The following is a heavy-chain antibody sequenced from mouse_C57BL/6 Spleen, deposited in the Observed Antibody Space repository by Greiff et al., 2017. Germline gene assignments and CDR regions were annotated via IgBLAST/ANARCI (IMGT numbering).Heavy chain of an antibody. D-gene: IGHD6-2*01. CDR2: INPNYGAT. Sequence: EVQLQQSGPELVKPGASVKISCKASGYSFTDYNMNWVKQSNGKSLEWIGVINPNYGATSYNQKFKGKATLTVDQSSSTAYMQLNSLTSEDSAVYYCARGGARSLERVWFAYWGQGTLVTVSA. J-gene: IGHJ3*01. V-gene: IGHV1-39*01. CDR3: ARGGARSLERVWFAY. CDR1: GYSFTDYN.